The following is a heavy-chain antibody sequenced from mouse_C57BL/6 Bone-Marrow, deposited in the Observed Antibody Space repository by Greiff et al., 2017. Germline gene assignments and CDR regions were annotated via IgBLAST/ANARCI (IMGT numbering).Heavy chain of an antibody. CDR2: IYPGDGDT. CDR1: GYAFSSYW. D-gene: IGHD1-3*01. J-gene: IGHJ4*01. CDR3: AGSTVSYAMDY. Sequence: QVQLQQSGAELVKPGASVKISCKASGYAFSSYWMNWVKQRPGKGLEWIGQIYPGDGDTNYNGKFKGKATLTADKSSSTAYMQLSSLTSEDSAVYCCAGSTVSYAMDYWGQGTSVTVSS. V-gene: IGHV1-80*01.